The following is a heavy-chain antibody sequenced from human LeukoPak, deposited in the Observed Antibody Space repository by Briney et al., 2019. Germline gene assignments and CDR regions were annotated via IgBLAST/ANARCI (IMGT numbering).Heavy chain of an antibody. V-gene: IGHV3-74*01. J-gene: IGHJ5*02. CDR2: NNGDGSTR. CDR1: GFSLSGYW. Sequence: HPGGSLRLSCVASGFSLSGYWMYWVRQAPGKGLMYISRNNGDGSTRNYADVVKGRFTMSRDNVKNTLYLQMNSLRVEDTAVYYCARDPRNVGLAPWGQGTLVTVSS. CDR3: ARDPRNVGLAP. D-gene: IGHD2-15*01.